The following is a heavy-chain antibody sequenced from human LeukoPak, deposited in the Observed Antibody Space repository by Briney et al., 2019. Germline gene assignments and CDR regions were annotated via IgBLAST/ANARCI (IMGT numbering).Heavy chain of an antibody. CDR2: INEDGSTT. V-gene: IGHV3-74*01. CDR1: GFTFSSNW. CDR3: VKDLGGRSGH. Sequence: GGSLRLSCAASGFTFSSNWMHWVRQAPGKGLMWVSRINEDGSTTNYADSVKGRSTIFRDNAKNTLYLQMNSLRAEDTAVYYCVKDLGGRSGHWGQGTLVTVSS. D-gene: IGHD1-26*01. J-gene: IGHJ4*02.